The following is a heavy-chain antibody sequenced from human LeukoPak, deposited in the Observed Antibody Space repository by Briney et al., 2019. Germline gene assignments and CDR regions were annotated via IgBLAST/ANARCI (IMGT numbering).Heavy chain of an antibody. J-gene: IGHJ4*02. CDR1: GGSISSGNYY. Sequence: SETLSLTCTVSGGSISSGNYYWGWIRQPPGKGLEWIGSIYYSGSTYYNPSLKSRVTMSVDTSKNQFSLKLSSVTVADTAVYYCARDGVYYFDYWGQGTLVTVSS. V-gene: IGHV4-39*07. CDR3: ARDGVYYFDY. D-gene: IGHD3-16*01. CDR2: IYYSGST.